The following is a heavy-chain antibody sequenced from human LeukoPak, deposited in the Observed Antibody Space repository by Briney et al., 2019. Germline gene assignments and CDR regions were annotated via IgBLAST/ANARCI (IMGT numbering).Heavy chain of an antibody. CDR2: IKSKTDGGTT. Sequence: PGGSLRLSCAASGFTFSNAWMSWVRQAPGKGLEWVGRIKSKTDGGTTDYAAPVKGRFTISRDDSKNTLYLQMNSLKTEDTAVYYCTTDASITMIVVARRYNWFDPWGQGTLVTVSS. J-gene: IGHJ5*02. V-gene: IGHV3-15*01. CDR1: GFTFSNAW. CDR3: TTDASITMIVVARRYNWFDP. D-gene: IGHD3-22*01.